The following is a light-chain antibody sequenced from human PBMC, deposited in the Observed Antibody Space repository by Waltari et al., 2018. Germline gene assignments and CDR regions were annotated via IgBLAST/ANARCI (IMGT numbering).Light chain of an antibody. CDR1: QSVTSIS. V-gene: IGKV3-20*01. CDR3: QQYDGEVVT. J-gene: IGKJ4*01. CDR2: GTS. Sequence: IVSTQSPGPLSFSPGQRAHLSCRASQSVTSISLTWYQQKLGQAPRLLIYGTSSRATGIPDRFSGSGSGTDFTLTISRLEPEDFAVYYCQQYDGEVVTFGGGTKVEI.